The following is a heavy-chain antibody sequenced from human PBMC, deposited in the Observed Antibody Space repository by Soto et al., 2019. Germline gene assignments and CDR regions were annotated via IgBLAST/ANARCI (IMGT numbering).Heavy chain of an antibody. V-gene: IGHV1-46*01. J-gene: IGHJ4*02. Sequence: GASVKVSCKASGYTFINYYIHWVRQAPGHGLEWMAIINPTGGSTNYAQKFQGRLTLTMDTSTSTVYMELSSLRSEDTAVYYCARDRDYDILTGYPQYYFDYWGQGTLVTVSS. CDR1: GYTFINYY. CDR2: INPTGGST. CDR3: ARDRDYDILTGYPQYYFDY. D-gene: IGHD3-9*01.